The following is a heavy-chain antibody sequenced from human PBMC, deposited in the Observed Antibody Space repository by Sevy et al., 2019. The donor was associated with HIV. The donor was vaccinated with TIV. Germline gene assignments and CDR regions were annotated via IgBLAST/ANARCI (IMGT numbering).Heavy chain of an antibody. Sequence: SETLSLTCTVSGGSISSYYWSWIRQPPGKGLEWIGYIYYSGSTNYNPSLKSRVTISVDTSKNQFSLKLSSVTAADTAMYYCARSEVVTIFGVVIMNGMDVWGQGTTVTVSS. J-gene: IGHJ6*02. CDR2: IYYSGST. V-gene: IGHV4-59*01. CDR3: ARSEVVTIFGVVIMNGMDV. D-gene: IGHD3-3*01. CDR1: GGSISSYY.